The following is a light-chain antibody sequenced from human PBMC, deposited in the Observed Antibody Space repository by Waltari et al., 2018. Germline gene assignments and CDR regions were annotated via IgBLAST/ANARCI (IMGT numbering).Light chain of an antibody. Sequence: QSVLTQAPSVSAAPGQTVTISCSGTTPNIGNNYVSWYQQLPGAAPKIVIYEDKMGPSGIPDLFSGSKSGASATLGITGLQTGDEADYYCGSWDSSLGIGVLGGGTRLTVL. J-gene: IGLJ3*02. CDR3: GSWDSSLGIGV. CDR1: TPNIGNNY. CDR2: EDK. V-gene: IGLV1-51*01.